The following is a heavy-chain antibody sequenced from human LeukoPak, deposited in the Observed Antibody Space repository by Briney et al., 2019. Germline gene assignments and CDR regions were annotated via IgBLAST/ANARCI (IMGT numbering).Heavy chain of an antibody. CDR2: TYYSGST. D-gene: IGHD3-3*01. Sequence: PSETLSLTCTVSGGSISSYYWSWIRQPPGKGLEWIGYTYYSGSTNYNPSLKSRVTISVDTSKNQFSLKLSSVTAADTAVYYCARVKRDFWSGYSLDYWGQGTLVTVSS. CDR3: ARVKRDFWSGYSLDY. CDR1: GGSISSYY. V-gene: IGHV4-59*01. J-gene: IGHJ4*02.